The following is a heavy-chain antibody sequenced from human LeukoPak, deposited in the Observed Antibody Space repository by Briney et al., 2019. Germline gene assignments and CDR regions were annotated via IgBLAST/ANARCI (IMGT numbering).Heavy chain of an antibody. CDR3: ACVIVAGDY. CDR2: IKQDGSEK. Sequence: PGGSLRLSCAASGVAFSSSWMNWVRQAPGKGLEWVANIKQDGSEKNYADSVKGRFTISRDNAKNSLYLQMNSLRTEDAAVYYCACVIVAGDYWGQGTLVTVSS. J-gene: IGHJ4*02. CDR1: GVAFSSSW. D-gene: IGHD5-12*01. V-gene: IGHV3-7*02.